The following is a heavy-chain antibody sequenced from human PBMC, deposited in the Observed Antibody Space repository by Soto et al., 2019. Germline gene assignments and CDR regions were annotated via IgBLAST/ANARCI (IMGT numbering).Heavy chain of an antibody. J-gene: IGHJ4*02. CDR3: ARDKERSSSWYFDY. CDR1: GGTFSSYA. CDR2: IITIFGTA. Sequence: SVKVSCKASGGTFSSYAISWVRQAPGQGLEWMGGIITIFGTANYAQKFQGRVTITADEFTSTAYMELSSLRSEDTAVYFCARDKERSSSWYFDYWGQGTLVTVSS. V-gene: IGHV1-69*13. D-gene: IGHD6-13*01.